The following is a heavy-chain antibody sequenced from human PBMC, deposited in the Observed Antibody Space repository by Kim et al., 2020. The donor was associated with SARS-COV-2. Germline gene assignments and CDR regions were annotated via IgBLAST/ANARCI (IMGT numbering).Heavy chain of an antibody. V-gene: IGHV4-34*01. CDR1: GGSFSGYY. CDR3: ARVPLTMVRGLFGLETHNSRTFRSLSLIRYGMDV. CDR2: INHSGST. Sequence: SETLSLTCAVYGGSFSGYYWSWIRQPPGKGLEWIGEINHSGSTNYNPSLKSRVTISVDTSKNQFSLKLSSVTAADTAVYYCARVPLTMVRGLFGLETHNSRTFRSLSLIRYGMDVWGQGTTVTVSS. J-gene: IGHJ6*02. D-gene: IGHD3-10*01.